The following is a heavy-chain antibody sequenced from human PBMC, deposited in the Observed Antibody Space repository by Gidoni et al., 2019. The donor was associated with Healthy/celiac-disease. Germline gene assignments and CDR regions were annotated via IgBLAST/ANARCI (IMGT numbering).Heavy chain of an antibody. CDR3: VPAPPPPFGGLPSDY. Sequence: EVQRVESGDGLVQPGVSLRLSCSASGLTLSSDALHWVRQAQGKGLEYVSAISSNGGSPYYADSVKCRFTISRDTSTNTLYLQLISLRAEATAVYYCVPAPPPPFGGLPSDYWGQGTLVTVSS. J-gene: IGHJ4*02. D-gene: IGHD2-2*01. CDR1: GLTLSSDA. V-gene: IGHV3-64D*06. CDR2: ISSNGGSP.